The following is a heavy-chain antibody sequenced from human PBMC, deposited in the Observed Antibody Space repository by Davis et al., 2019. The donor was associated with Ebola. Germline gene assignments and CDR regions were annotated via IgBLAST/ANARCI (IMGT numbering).Heavy chain of an antibody. J-gene: IGHJ6*04. CDR1: GGSLRGDY. D-gene: IGHD6-6*01. V-gene: IGHV4-34*01. CDR2: INHRGST. Sequence: SETLSLTCAVYGGSLRGDYWSWIRQPPGRGLEWVGAINHRGSTNYNPSLKSRVTISEDTSKNQFSLRLTSVTAADTAIYYCHSSPYYYYGMDVWGKGTTVTVSS. CDR3: HSSPYYYYGMDV.